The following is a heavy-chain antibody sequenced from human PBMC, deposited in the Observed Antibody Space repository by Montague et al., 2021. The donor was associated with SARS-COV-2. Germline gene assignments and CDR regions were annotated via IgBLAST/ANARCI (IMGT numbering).Heavy chain of an antibody. Sequence: SETLSLTCAVYGGSFSGYYWTWIRQPLGKGLEWIGEINHSGSTXXXPSXXXRVTISVDTSKNQFSLKLRSVTAADTAVYYCARGQPPRITFGGIISYGLDVWGQGTTVTVSS. D-gene: IGHD3-16*02. CDR2: INHSGST. CDR1: GGSFSGYY. J-gene: IGHJ6*02. CDR3: ARGQPPRITFGGIISYGLDV. V-gene: IGHV4-34*01.